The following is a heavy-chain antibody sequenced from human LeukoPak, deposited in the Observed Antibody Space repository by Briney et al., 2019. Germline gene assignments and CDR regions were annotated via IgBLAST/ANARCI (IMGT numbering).Heavy chain of an antibody. Sequence: GASVKVSCKASGYTFTSYAMHWVRQAPGQRLEWMGWINAGNGNTKYSQKFQGRVTITRDTSASTAYMELSSLRSEDTAVYYCARGQSRTKIVLMVYEPWDYFDYWGQGTLVTVSS. CDR2: INAGNGNT. CDR1: GYTFTSYA. D-gene: IGHD2-8*01. CDR3: ARGQSRTKIVLMVYEPWDYFDY. V-gene: IGHV1-3*01. J-gene: IGHJ4*02.